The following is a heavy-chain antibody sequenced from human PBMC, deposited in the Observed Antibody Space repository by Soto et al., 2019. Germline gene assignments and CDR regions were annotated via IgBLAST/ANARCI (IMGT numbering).Heavy chain of an antibody. V-gene: IGHV3-49*03. Sequence: PGGSLRLSCTASGFTFGDYAMSWFRQAPGKGLERVGFIRSKAYGGTTEYAASVKGRFTISRDDSKSIAYLQMNSLKTEDTAVYYCTRENGLGRYFDWSPPPHWGQGT. D-gene: IGHD3-9*01. CDR3: TRENGLGRYFDWSPPPH. CDR2: IRSKAYGGTT. CDR1: GFTFGDYA. J-gene: IGHJ4*02.